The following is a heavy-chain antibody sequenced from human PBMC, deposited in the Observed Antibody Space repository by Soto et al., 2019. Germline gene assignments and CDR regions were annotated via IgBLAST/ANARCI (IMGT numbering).Heavy chain of an antibody. CDR1: GYTFTSYD. CDR3: ASAIAVASTGFYY. CDR2: MNPNSGNT. Sequence: QVQLVQSGAELKKPGASVKVSCKASGYTFTSYDINWVRQATGQGLEWLGWMNPNSGNTGYAQKFQGRVTMTRNTSIGTAYMELSSLRSEDTAVYYCASAIAVASTGFYYWGQGTLVTVSS. D-gene: IGHD6-19*01. V-gene: IGHV1-8*01. J-gene: IGHJ4*02.